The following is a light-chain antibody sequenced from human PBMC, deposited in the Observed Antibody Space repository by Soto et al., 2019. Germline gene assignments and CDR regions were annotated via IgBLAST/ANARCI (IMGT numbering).Light chain of an antibody. Sequence: DIQMTQSPSTLSASVGDRVTITCRASQFVSSFLGWYQQKPGKVPKLLIFDVSILASGVPSRFSGRGSVAKFALTIRSLQAYDFVTYSCQQYYISWSFGTGTKVDI. CDR3: QQYYISWS. J-gene: IGKJ1*01. CDR1: QFVSSF. CDR2: DVS. V-gene: IGKV1-5*01.